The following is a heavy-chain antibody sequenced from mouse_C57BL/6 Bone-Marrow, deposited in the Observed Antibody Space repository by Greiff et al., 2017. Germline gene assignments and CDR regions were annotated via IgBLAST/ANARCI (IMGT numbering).Heavy chain of an antibody. V-gene: IGHV5-9-1*02. CDR3: TREPNTNNHPYYCGGSYWDFDV. D-gene: IGHD1-1*01. J-gene: IGHJ1*03. CDR2: ISSGGDYI. Sequence: DVKLVESGEGLVKPGGSLKLSCAASGFTFSSYAMSWVRQTPEKRLEWVAYISSGGDYIYYADTVKGRFTISRDNARHTLYLQMSSLKSEDTAMYYCTREPNTNNHPYYCGGSYWDFDVWGTGTTVTVSS. CDR1: GFTFSSYA.